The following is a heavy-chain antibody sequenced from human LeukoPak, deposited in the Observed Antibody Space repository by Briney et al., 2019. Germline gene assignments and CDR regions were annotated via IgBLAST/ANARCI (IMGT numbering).Heavy chain of an antibody. D-gene: IGHD3-3*01. CDR2: INHSGST. CDR1: GVTFSSYV. CDR3: ATPGAGFGDSRGMDV. V-gene: IGHV4-34*08. J-gene: IGHJ6*02. Sequence: GSLRLSCEASGVTFSSYVMSWVRQPPGKGLEWIGEINHSGSTNYNPSLESRVIISADTSKNQFSLRLSSVTAADTAVYYCATPGAGFGDSRGMDVWGQGTTVTVSS.